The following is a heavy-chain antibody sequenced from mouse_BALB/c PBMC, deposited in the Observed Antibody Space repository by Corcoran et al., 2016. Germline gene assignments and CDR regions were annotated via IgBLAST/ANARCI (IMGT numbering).Heavy chain of an antibody. CDR2: INTYTGEP. D-gene: IGHD4-1*01. V-gene: IGHV9-3-1*01. CDR3: ASGLAGAMDY. J-gene: IGHJ4*01. Sequence: QIQLVQSGPELKKPGETVKISCKASGYTFTNYGMNWVKQAPGKGLKWMGWINTYTGEPTYADDFKGRFAFSLETSASTAYLQINNLKNEDTATYFCASGLAGAMDYWGQGPSVTVSS. CDR1: GYTFTNYG.